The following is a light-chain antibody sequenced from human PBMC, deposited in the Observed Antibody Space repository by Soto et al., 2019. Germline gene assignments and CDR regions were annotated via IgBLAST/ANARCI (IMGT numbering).Light chain of an antibody. V-gene: IGKV1-8*01. Sequence: AIQVTQSPTSLSASVGDRVTITCRSSQDIRNYLAWYQQKPGKAPKLLISAAFTLQSGVPSRFSGSGSGTDFTLTISCLQSEDFATYYCQQYYSFPRTFGQGTKVDIK. CDR3: QQYYSFPRT. J-gene: IGKJ1*01. CDR2: AAF. CDR1: QDIRNY.